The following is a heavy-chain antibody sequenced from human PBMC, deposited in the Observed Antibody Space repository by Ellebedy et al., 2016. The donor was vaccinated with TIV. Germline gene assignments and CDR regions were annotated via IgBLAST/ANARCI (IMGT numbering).Heavy chain of an antibody. CDR1: GYTFTGYY. J-gene: IGHJ6*02. CDR3: ARQSKGIISYYYYGMDV. D-gene: IGHD3-10*01. Sequence: AASVKVSCKASGYTFTGYYMHWVRQAPGQGLEWMGWINPNSGGTNYAQKFQGWVTITRDTSISTAYMELSRLRSDDTAVYYCARQSKGIISYYYYGMDVWGQGTTVTVSS. CDR2: INPNSGGT. V-gene: IGHV1-2*04.